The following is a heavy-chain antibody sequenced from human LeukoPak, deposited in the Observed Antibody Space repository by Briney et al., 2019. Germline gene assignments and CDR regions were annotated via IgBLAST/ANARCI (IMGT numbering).Heavy chain of an antibody. V-gene: IGHV3-74*01. Sequence: GGSLRLSCAASGLNFSSYWMHCVRQVPGKGLVWVSRLNTDGSSTSYADSVTGRFTISRDNAKNTLYLQMNSLRAEDTAVYYCATSWTSGPHYFDHWGQGTLVTVSS. CDR1: GLNFSSYW. J-gene: IGHJ4*02. CDR3: ATSWTSGPHYFDH. D-gene: IGHD6-19*01. CDR2: LNTDGSST.